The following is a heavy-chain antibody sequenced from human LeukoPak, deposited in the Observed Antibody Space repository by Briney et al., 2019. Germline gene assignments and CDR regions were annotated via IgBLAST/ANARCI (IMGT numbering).Heavy chain of an antibody. CDR2: IYYSGST. J-gene: IGHJ4*02. Sequence: SETLSLTCTVSGGSISSYYWSWIRQPPGKGLEWIGYIYYSGSTNYNPSLKSRVTISVDTSKNQFSLKLSSVTAADTAVYYCARWGGVSEATILYYFDYWGQGTLVTVSS. V-gene: IGHV4-59*01. D-gene: IGHD5-12*01. CDR1: GGSISSYY. CDR3: ARWGGVSEATILYYFDY.